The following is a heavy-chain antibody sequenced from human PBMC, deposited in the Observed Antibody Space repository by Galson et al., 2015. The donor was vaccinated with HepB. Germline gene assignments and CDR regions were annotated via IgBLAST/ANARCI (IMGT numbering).Heavy chain of an antibody. Sequence: SETLSLTCTVSGGSISSYYWSWIRQPPGKGLEWIGYIYYSGSTNYNPSLKSRVTISVDTSKNQFSLKLSSVTAADTAVYYCARDGGNSGSYYNYYYGMDVWGQGTTVTVSS. CDR3: ARDGGNSGSYYNYYYGMDV. J-gene: IGHJ6*02. CDR1: GGSISSYY. D-gene: IGHD1-26*01. CDR2: IYYSGST. V-gene: IGHV4-59*01.